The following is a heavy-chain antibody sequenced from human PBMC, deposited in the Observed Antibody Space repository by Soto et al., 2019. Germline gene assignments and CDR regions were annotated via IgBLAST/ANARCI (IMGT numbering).Heavy chain of an antibody. Sequence: PSETLSLTCTVSGGSISSYYWSWIRQPPGKGLEWIGYIYYSGSTNYNPSLKSRVTISVDTSKNQFSLKLSSVTAADTAVYYCGRLYSSGRFAYWGQGPLVPVSS. CDR2: IYYSGST. V-gene: IGHV4-59*08. CDR1: GGSISSYY. CDR3: GRLYSSGRFAY. D-gene: IGHD6-19*01. J-gene: IGHJ4*02.